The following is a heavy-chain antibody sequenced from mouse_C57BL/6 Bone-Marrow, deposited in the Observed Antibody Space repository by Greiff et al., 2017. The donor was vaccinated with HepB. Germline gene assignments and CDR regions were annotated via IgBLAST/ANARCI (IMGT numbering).Heavy chain of an antibody. D-gene: IGHD3-2*02. CDR2: IDPENGDT. V-gene: IGHV14-4*01. Sequence: EVQLQQPGAELVKPGASVKLSCKASGYTFPSYWMHWVKQRPEQGLEWIGWIDPENGDTAYASKVQGKATIPADTSSNTAYLQLSSLTSEDTAVYYCTELRLNYWGQGTTLTVSS. CDR1: GYTFPSYW. J-gene: IGHJ2*01. CDR3: TELRLNY.